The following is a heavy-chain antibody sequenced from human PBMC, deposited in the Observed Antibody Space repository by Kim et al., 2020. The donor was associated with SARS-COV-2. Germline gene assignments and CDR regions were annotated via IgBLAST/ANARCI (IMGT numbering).Heavy chain of an antibody. Sequence: SLKSRVTISVDTSKNQFSLKLSSVTAADTAVYYCARGVYYYGSGSYCLDYWGQGTLVTVSS. CDR3: ARGVYYYGSGSYCLDY. J-gene: IGHJ4*02. D-gene: IGHD3-10*01. V-gene: IGHV4-34*01.